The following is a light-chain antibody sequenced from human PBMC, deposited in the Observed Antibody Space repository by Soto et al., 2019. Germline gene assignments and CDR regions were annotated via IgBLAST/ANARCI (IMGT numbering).Light chain of an antibody. CDR1: QSLSSNY. CDR3: QQYVSAPIT. CDR2: GVS. V-gene: IGKV3-20*01. J-gene: IGKJ5*01. Sequence: EIVLTHSPGTLSLSPGEGATLSCRASQSLSSNYLAWYQQKPGQAPRLLIYGVSSRATGVPVSFSGSGSGTDFTLTISRLEPEDFAVYYCQQYVSAPITFGQGTRLEIK.